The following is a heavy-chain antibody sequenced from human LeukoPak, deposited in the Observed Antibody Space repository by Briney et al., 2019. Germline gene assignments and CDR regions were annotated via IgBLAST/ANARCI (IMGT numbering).Heavy chain of an antibody. Sequence: PGGSLRLSCAASGFTFSSYAMSRVRQAPGKGLEWVSAISGSGGSTYYADSVKGRFTISRDNSKNTLYLQMNSLRAEDTAVYYCARVLRWLQFEPTCCDYWGQGTLVTVSS. CDR2: ISGSGGST. D-gene: IGHD5-24*01. V-gene: IGHV3-23*01. J-gene: IGHJ4*02. CDR3: ARVLRWLQFEPTCCDY. CDR1: GFTFSSYA.